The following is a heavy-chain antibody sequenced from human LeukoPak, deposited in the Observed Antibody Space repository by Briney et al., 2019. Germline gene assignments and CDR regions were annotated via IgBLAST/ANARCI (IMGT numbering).Heavy chain of an antibody. Sequence: SETLSLTCAVSGGSISSGGYYWSWIRQHPGKGLKWIGYIYYSGSTYYNPSLKSRVTISVDTSKNQFSLKLSSVTAADTAVYYCARGGMTTVTKSAFDIWGQGTMVTVSS. CDR2: IYYSGST. CDR1: GGSISSGGYY. CDR3: ARGGMTTVTKSAFDI. J-gene: IGHJ3*02. D-gene: IGHD4-17*01. V-gene: IGHV4-31*11.